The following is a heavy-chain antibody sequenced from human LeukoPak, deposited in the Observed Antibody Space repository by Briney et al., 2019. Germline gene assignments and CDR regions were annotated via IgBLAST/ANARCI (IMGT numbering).Heavy chain of an antibody. J-gene: IGHJ4*02. CDR2: IYYSGST. Sequence: SETLSLTCTVSGGSVSSGSYYWSWIRQPPGKGLEWIGYIYYSGSTNYNPSLKSRVTISVDTSKNQFSLKLSSVTAADTAVYYCARELVAAAGRVFGYWGQGTLVTVSS. CDR1: GGSVSSGSYY. CDR3: ARELVAAAGRVFGY. D-gene: IGHD6-13*01. V-gene: IGHV4-61*01.